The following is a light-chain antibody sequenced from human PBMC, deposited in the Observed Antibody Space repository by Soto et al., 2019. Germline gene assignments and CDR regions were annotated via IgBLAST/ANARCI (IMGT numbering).Light chain of an antibody. CDR2: ASS. Sequence: AIHMTQSPSSLSASVGDRVTITCRASQGIRNDLAWYQQRPGKAPNLLIYASSNLQSGVPSRFRGSGSGTDFTLTISSLQPDDFATYYCLQDYAYPRTFGQGTKVEI. V-gene: IGKV1-6*01. J-gene: IGKJ1*01. CDR3: LQDYAYPRT. CDR1: QGIRND.